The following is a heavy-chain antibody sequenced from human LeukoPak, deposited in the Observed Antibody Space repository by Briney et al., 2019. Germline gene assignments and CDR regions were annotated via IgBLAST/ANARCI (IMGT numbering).Heavy chain of an antibody. D-gene: IGHD1-26*01. Sequence: ASVKVSCKTSGYSFTSYYMHWVRQAPGQGLEWMGIINPSGGSTTYAQKFQGRLTMTSDTSTSTVYMELSSLRSEDTAAYYCARSSAYYNEADIWGQGTMVTVSS. V-gene: IGHV1-46*01. CDR3: ARSSAYYNEADI. CDR1: GYSFTSYY. J-gene: IGHJ3*02. CDR2: INPSGGST.